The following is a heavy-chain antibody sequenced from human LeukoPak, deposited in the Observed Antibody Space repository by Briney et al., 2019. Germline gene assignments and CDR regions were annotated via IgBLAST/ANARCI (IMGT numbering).Heavy chain of an antibody. J-gene: IGHJ6*04. V-gene: IGHV3-43D*03. D-gene: IGHD3-10*02. CDR3: AELGITMIGGV. CDR2: ISWDGGST. CDR1: GFTFDDYA. Sequence: GGSLRLSCAASGFTFDDYAMHWVRQAPGKGLEWVSLISWDGGSTYYADSVKGRFTISRDNSKNSLYLQMNSLRAEDTAVYYCAELGITMIGGVWGKGTTATISS.